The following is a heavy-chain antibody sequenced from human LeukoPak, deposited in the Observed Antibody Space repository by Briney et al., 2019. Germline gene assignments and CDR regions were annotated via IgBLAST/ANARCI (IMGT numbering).Heavy chain of an antibody. CDR3: ARGQSDDFWSGYYTCWFDP. J-gene: IGHJ5*02. Sequence: NASETLSLTCTVSGGSVSSGSYYWSWIRQPPGKGLEWIGYIYYSGSTNYNPSLKSRVTISLDTSKNQFSLKPSSVTAADTAVYYCARGQSDDFWSGYYTCWFDPWGQGTLVTVSS. D-gene: IGHD3-3*01. V-gene: IGHV4-61*01. CDR2: IYYSGST. CDR1: GGSVSSGSYY.